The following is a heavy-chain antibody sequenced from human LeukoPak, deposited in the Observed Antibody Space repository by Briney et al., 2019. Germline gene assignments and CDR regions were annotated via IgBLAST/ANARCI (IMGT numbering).Heavy chain of an antibody. CDR1: GGSFSGYY. CDR2: INHSGST. V-gene: IGHV4-34*01. Sequence: SETLSLTCAVYGGSFSGYYWSWIRQPPGKGLEWIGEINHSGSTNYNPSLKSRVTISVDTSKNQFSLKLSSVTAADTAVYYCARGGPYSSGWYERVYYFDYWGQGTLVTVSS. D-gene: IGHD6-19*01. J-gene: IGHJ4*02. CDR3: ARGGPYSSGWYERVYYFDY.